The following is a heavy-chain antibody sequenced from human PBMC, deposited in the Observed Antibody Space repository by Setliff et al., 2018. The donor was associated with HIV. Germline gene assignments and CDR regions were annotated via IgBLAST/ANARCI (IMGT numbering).Heavy chain of an antibody. D-gene: IGHD5-18*01. Sequence: PGGSLRLSCAASGFTFSEYSMNWVRQAPGKGLEWVAFISYDGNKKYYADSVKGRFTISRDNSKNTLYLQMDSLRTEDTAVYYCAKGFRPVDTALVSGPTYWGQGIRVTVSS. V-gene: IGHV3-30*04. CDR3: AKGFRPVDTALVSGPTY. CDR1: GFTFSEYS. CDR2: ISYDGNKK. J-gene: IGHJ4*02.